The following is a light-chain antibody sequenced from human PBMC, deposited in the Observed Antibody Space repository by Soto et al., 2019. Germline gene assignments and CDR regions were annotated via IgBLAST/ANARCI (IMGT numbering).Light chain of an antibody. Sequence: QSALTQPASVSGSPGQSITITCTGTSSDVGGYNYVSWFQQQPGKAPKLMIYDVTNRPSGVPYRFSGSKSGNTASLTISGLQAEDEADYYCRSYTSSSTVFGGGTKLTVL. J-gene: IGLJ3*02. CDR2: DVT. CDR1: SSDVGGYNY. V-gene: IGLV2-14*03. CDR3: RSYTSSSTV.